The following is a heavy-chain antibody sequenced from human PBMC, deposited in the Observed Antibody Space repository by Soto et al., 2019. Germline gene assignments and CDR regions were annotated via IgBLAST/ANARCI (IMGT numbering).Heavy chain of an antibody. D-gene: IGHD3-10*01. J-gene: IGHJ5*02. CDR1: GGSFSGCY. CDR2: INHSGST. Sequence: PSETLSLTCAVYGGSFSGCYWSWIRQPPGKGLEWIGEINHSGSTNYNPSLKSRVTISVDTSKNQFSLKLSSVIAADTAVYYCARRRAYGSGSYHNWFDPWGQGTLVTVSS. V-gene: IGHV4-34*01. CDR3: ARRRAYGSGSYHNWFDP.